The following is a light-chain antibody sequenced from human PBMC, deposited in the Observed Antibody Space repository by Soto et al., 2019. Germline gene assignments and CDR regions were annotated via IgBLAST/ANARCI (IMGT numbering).Light chain of an antibody. Sequence: DIQMTQSPSSLSASVGDRVTITCRASQSVSSFLNWYQQKPGKAPNLLIYAASSLQSGVPSRFRGSGSGTDFTLTISSSLQPEDFAAYYCQQTYSTPQTFGQGTKVDIK. CDR3: QQTYSTPQT. J-gene: IGKJ1*01. V-gene: IGKV1-39*01. CDR2: AAS. CDR1: QSVSSF.